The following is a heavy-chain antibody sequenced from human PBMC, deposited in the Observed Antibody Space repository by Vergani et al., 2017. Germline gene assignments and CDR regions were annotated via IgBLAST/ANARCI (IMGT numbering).Heavy chain of an antibody. CDR2: IHYSENT. CDR1: FDSIRNLY. Sequence: QVRLQESGPGLVKPSETLSLSCRVSFDSIRNLYFNWIRQPPGKGLEWIGSIHYSENTNYNPFLKTRFTISVESSKNQFSLTLTSVTAADTAVYYCASDTHSGQRAHRWGQGILVTVTS. J-gene: IGHJ5*02. V-gene: IGHV4-59*11. D-gene: IGHD6-19*01. CDR3: ASDTHSGQRAHR.